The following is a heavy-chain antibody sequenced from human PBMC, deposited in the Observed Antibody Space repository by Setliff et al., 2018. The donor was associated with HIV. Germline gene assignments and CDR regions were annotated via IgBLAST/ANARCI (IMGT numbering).Heavy chain of an antibody. CDR1: GGSFSDYY. CDR3: ASGYNFWSGYFVVAESYQY. CDR2: VNHSGST. Sequence: SETLSLTCAVYGGSFSDYYWTWIRQSPEKGLEWIGEVNHSGSTNYSPSLKSRVTISVDTSKNQFSLRLTSVTAADTALYYCASGYNFWSGYFVVAESYQYWGQGTVVTVSS. J-gene: IGHJ1*01. D-gene: IGHD3-3*01. V-gene: IGHV4-34*01.